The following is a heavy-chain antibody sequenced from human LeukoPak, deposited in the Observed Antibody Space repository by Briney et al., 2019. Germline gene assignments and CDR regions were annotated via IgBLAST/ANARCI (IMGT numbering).Heavy chain of an antibody. J-gene: IGHJ4*02. Sequence: GESLKTSCKGSGYSFTSYWIGWVRLMPGKGLEWMGIIYPGDSDTRYSPSFQGQVTISADKSISTAYLQWSSLKASDTAIFYCARRNSGWSFDYWGQGTLVTVSS. D-gene: IGHD6-19*01. V-gene: IGHV5-51*01. CDR1: GYSFTSYW. CDR2: IYPGDSDT. CDR3: ARRNSGWSFDY.